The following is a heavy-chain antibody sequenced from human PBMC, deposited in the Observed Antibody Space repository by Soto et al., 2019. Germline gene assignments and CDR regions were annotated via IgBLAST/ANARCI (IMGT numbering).Heavy chain of an antibody. J-gene: IGHJ6*04. D-gene: IGHD2-21*01. CDR3: TKDMTAGGADV. V-gene: IGHV3-9*02. CDR1: GFSSDDYA. Sequence: EVQLVESGGGLVQPGESLTLSCAASGFSSDDYAMHWVRQAPGKGLEWVSGIYWASSRIGYADSVKGRFTTSRDNAKNSLYLQMNSLRVDDTALYYCTKDMTAGGADVWGKGTMVTVSS. CDR2: IYWASSRI.